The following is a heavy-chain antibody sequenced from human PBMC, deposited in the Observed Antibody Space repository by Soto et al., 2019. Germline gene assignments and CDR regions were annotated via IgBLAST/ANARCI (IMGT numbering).Heavy chain of an antibody. J-gene: IGHJ4*02. CDR1: GASISSYY. Sequence: SETLSLTCTVSGASISSYYWSWIRQSPGKGLEWIGYISYSGGTNYNPSLRGRVTISLDTSKNQFSLKLNSLTAVDTAMYYCARGERLGLDYWGQGTLVTVSS. CDR3: ARGERLGLDY. V-gene: IGHV4-59*01. D-gene: IGHD6-19*01. CDR2: ISYSGGT.